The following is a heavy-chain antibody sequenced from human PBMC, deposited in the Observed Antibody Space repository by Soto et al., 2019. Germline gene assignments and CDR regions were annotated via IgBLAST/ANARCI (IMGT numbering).Heavy chain of an antibody. CDR3: GTGGYYPDY. CDR2: VKSKTHGGTT. V-gene: IGHV3-15*01. CDR1: GFTFSNAW. Sequence: GGSLRLSCAGSGFTFSNAWMNWVRQAPGKGLEWVGRVKSKTHGGTTDYAAPVKGRFTISRDDSENTVFLQMNNLKTEDTAVYYCGTGGYYPDYWGQGSLVTVSS. D-gene: IGHD3-10*01. J-gene: IGHJ4*02.